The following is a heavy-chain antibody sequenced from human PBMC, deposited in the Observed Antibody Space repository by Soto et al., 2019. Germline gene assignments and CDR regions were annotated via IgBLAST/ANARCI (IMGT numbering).Heavy chain of an antibody. CDR3: ARDSIYGGYNY. CDR1: GGSISSSSYY. J-gene: IGHJ4*02. D-gene: IGHD2-15*01. CDR2: IYYSGGT. Sequence: SETLSLTCTVSGGSISSSSYYWGWIRQPPGKGLEWIGSIYYSGGTYYNPSLKSRVTISVDTSKNQFSLKLSSVTAADTAVYYCARDSIYGGYNYWGQGTLVTVSS. V-gene: IGHV4-39*02.